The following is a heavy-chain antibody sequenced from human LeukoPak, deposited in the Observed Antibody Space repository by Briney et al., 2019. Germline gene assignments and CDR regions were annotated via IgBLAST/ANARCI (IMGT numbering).Heavy chain of an antibody. D-gene: IGHD3-10*01. Sequence: GRSLRLSCAASGFTFSSYAMHWVRQAPGKGLEWVAVLSYDGASKYYADSVKGRFTISRDNSKNTLYLQMNSLRAEDTAAYYCAAGEFFDYWGQGTLVTVSS. CDR1: GFTFSSYA. J-gene: IGHJ4*02. V-gene: IGHV3-30-3*01. CDR3: AAGEFFDY. CDR2: LSYDGASK.